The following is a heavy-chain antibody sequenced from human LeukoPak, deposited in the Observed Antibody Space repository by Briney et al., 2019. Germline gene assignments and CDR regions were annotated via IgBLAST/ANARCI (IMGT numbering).Heavy chain of an antibody. CDR2: ITSSGDNT. V-gene: IGHV3-23*01. CDR1: GFTFSVYA. CDR3: AKTARDSSGAINH. J-gene: IGHJ5*02. Sequence: GGSLRLSCAASGFTFSVYAMNWVRQAPGKGLEWVSGITSSGDNTYYADSVKARFTISRDNSKNTLFLQMNSLRAEDTAVYYCAKTARDSSGAINHWGQGTLVTVSS. D-gene: IGHD3-22*01.